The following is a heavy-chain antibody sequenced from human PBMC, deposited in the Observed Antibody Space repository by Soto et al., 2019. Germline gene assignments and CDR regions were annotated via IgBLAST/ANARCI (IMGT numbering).Heavy chain of an antibody. V-gene: IGHV3-30*18. D-gene: IGHD6-19*01. CDR2: ISYDGSNH. J-gene: IGHJ6*02. CDR1: GISFSTYA. Sequence: PGGSLRLSCAASGISFSTYAMHWVRQAPGKGLEWVAVISYDGSNHWYAGSVKGRFTISRDNSKNTLYLQMNSLRVEDTAVYYCAKMSAGSGWDYYYYGLDVWGQGTTVTVSS. CDR3: AKMSAGSGWDYYYYGLDV.